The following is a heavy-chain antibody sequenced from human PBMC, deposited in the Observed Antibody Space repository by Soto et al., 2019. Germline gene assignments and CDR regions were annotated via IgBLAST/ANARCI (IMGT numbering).Heavy chain of an antibody. D-gene: IGHD6-13*01. CDR1: GGSISSYY. CDR2: IYYSGST. Sequence: SETLSLTCTVSGGSISSYYWSWIRQPPGKGLEWIGYIYYSGSTNYNPSLKSRVTISVDTSKNQFSLKLSSVTAADTAVYYCASERGIAAAGTWFVYWGQGTLVTLSS. J-gene: IGHJ4*02. V-gene: IGHV4-59*01. CDR3: ASERGIAAAGTWFVY.